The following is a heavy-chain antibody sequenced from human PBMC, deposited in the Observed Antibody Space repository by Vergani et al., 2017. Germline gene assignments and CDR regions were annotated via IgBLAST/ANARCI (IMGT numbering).Heavy chain of an antibody. D-gene: IGHD2-21*02. Sequence: QLQLQESGPGLVKPSETLSLTCTVSGGSISSSSYYWGWIRQPPGKGLEWIGSIYYSGSTYYNPSLKSRVTISVDTSKNQFSLRLSSVTAADTAVYYCARHLAYCRGDCYPYSSGMDVWGQGTTVTVSS. J-gene: IGHJ6*02. CDR2: IYYSGST. V-gene: IGHV4-39*01. CDR1: GGSISSSSYY. CDR3: ARHLAYCRGDCYPYSSGMDV.